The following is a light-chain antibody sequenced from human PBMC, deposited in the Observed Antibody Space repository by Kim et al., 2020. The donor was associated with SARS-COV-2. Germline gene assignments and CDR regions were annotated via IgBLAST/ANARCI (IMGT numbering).Light chain of an antibody. Sequence: GRRVTISCTGSTSNIGGNYVHVYQLLPGTAPRLLIFDNTNRPSGVPGRFTGSKSGSSASLAITGLQSEDEGDYYCQSYDSSLTALVFGGGTQLTVL. J-gene: IGLJ2*01. CDR1: TSNIGGNY. CDR2: DNT. V-gene: IGLV1-40*01. CDR3: QSYDSSLTALV.